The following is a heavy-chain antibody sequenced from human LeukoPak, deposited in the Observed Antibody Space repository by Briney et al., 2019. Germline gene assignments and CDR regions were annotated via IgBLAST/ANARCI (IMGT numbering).Heavy chain of an antibody. J-gene: IGHJ5*02. Sequence: PGRSLRLSCAASAFTFSNYWMHWVRQAPGKGLVWVSRINSDGINTSYADSVKGRFTISRDTATNTMNLQKISLRAEDTAVYYCARDLGQYYDTSDNCFDPGGKGTLVTVSS. CDR1: AFTFSNYW. CDR2: INSDGINT. D-gene: IGHD3-22*01. CDR3: ARDLGQYYDTSDNCFDP. V-gene: IGHV3-74*01.